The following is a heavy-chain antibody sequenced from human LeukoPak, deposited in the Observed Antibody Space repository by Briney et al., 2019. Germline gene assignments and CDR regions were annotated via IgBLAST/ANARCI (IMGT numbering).Heavy chain of an antibody. CDR1: GFTFSSYS. D-gene: IGHD2-15*01. V-gene: IGHV3-21*01. CDR3: ARAGYCSGGSCYPYYFDY. CDR2: ISSSNSYI. J-gene: IGHJ4*02. Sequence: GGSLRLSCAASGFTFSSYSMNWVRQAPGKGLEWVSSISSSNSYIYCADSVKGRFTISRDNAKNSLYLQMNSLRAEDTAVYYCARAGYCSGGSCYPYYFDYWGQGTLVTVSS.